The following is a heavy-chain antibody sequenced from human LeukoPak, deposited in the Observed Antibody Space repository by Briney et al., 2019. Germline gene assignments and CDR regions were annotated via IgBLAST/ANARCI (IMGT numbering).Heavy chain of an antibody. CDR3: ARGSSSGWPANWFDP. D-gene: IGHD6-19*01. Sequence: ASVKVSCKASGYTFTSYGISWVRQAPGQGLEWMGRISAYNGNTNYAQKLQGRVTMTTDTSTSTAYMELRSLRSDDTAVYYCARGSSSGWPANWFDPWGQGTLVTVSS. V-gene: IGHV1-18*01. CDR1: GYTFTSYG. CDR2: ISAYNGNT. J-gene: IGHJ5*02.